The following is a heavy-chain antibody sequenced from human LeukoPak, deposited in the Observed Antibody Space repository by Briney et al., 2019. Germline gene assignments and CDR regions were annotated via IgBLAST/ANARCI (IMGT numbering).Heavy chain of an antibody. J-gene: IGHJ5*02. V-gene: IGHV1-46*01. Sequence: ASVKVSCKASGYTFTSYYMHWVRQAPGQGLEWMGIINPSGGSTSYAQKFQGRVTMTRDTSISTAYMELSRLRSDDTAVYYCARVQYYYDSSGYYHPWGQGTLVTVSS. CDR3: ARVQYYYDSSGYYHP. CDR2: INPSGGST. CDR1: GYTFTSYY. D-gene: IGHD3-22*01.